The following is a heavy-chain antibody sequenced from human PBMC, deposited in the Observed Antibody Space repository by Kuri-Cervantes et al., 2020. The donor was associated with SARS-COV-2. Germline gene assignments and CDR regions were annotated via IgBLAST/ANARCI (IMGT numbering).Heavy chain of an antibody. CDR1: GITFSSYW. J-gene: IGHJ6*02. Sequence: GGSLRLSCAGSGITFSSYWMNWVRQALGKGLEWVANIKQDGSETYYVDSVKGRFTISRDNAKNSLFLQMNSLRAEDTAVYYCARDLFGGGGYYYGMDVWGQGTTVTVSS. CDR2: IKQDGSET. CDR3: ARDLFGGGGYYYGMDV. V-gene: IGHV3-7*01. D-gene: IGHD4-23*01.